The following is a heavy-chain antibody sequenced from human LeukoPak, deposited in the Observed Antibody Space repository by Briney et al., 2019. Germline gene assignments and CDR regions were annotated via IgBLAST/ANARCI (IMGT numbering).Heavy chain of an antibody. V-gene: IGHV1-2*04. Sequence: GASVKVSCKTSGYIFTDYYIHCVRQAPGQGLEGMGLINPKTGDTNSAQKFQRWVTMTRDTAISTAYMELNRLALDDTAVYYCARVVYSHGYCDRVTCPNWFDPWGQGTLVTVSS. D-gene: IGHD2-2*03. CDR1: GYIFTDYY. CDR2: INPKTGDT. J-gene: IGHJ5*02. CDR3: ARVVYSHGYCDRVTCPNWFDP.